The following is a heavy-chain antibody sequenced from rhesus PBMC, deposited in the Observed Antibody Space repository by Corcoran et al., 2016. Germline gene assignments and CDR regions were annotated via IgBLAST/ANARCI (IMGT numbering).Heavy chain of an antibody. CDR1: GGSISSNY. J-gene: IGHJ4*01. CDR3: ARDQVEFWTGYYHDY. CDR2: IRSGGST. D-gene: IGHD3-3*01. V-gene: IGHV4-160*01. Sequence: QVQLQQWGEGLVKPSETLSLTCAVYGGSISSNYWSWIRQPPGKGLEWIGRIRSGGSTNYNPSLKSRVTISIDTSKNQFSLKLSYVTAADTAVYYCARDQVEFWTGYYHDYWGQGVLVTVSS.